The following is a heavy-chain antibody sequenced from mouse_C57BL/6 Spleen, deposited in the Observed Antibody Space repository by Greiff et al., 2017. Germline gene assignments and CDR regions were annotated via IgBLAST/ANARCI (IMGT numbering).Heavy chain of an antibody. J-gene: IGHJ1*03. CDR1: GYSFTGYY. V-gene: IGHV1-42*01. D-gene: IGHD2-5*01. CDR2: FNPSTGGT. Sequence: EVQLQQSGPELVKPGASVKISCKASGYSFTGYYMNWVKQSPEKSLEWIGEFNPSTGGTTYNQKFKAKATLTVDKSSSTAYMQLKSLTSEDSAVYYCARRNYSNYVWYFDVWGTGTTVTVSA. CDR3: ARRNYSNYVWYFDV.